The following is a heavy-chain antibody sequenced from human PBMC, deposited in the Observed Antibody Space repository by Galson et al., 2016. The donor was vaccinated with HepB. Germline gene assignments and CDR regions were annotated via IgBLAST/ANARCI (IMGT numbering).Heavy chain of an antibody. CDR3: AKDHCSITNCQLFDS. CDR1: GFTFNTYA. J-gene: IGHJ4*02. V-gene: IGHV3-30*18. D-gene: IGHD1-1*01. CDR2: ISSDETNT. Sequence: SLRLSCAASGFTFNTYAMYWVRQAPGKGLQWVSLISSDETNTYYSDSVRGRFTISRDNSKNTLYLQMNSLTLEDTGVYYCAKDHCSITNCQLFDSWGQGTMVTVSS.